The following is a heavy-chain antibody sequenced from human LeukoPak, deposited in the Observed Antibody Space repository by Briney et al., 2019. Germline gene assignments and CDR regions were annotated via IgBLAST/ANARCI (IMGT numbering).Heavy chain of an antibody. CDR1: GYTFSNFG. J-gene: IGHJ4*02. V-gene: IGHV1-18*01. CDR2: ISGNNDNP. CDR3: ARHGTSTDDH. D-gene: IGHD2-2*01. Sequence: ASARVSCKPSGYTFSNFGINWVRQAPGQGGEWMGWISGNNDNPNYGQKFQGRFTVTTDSSTSTAYMEQRNLTFDDTAVYYRARHGTSTDDHWGQGTLVTVSS.